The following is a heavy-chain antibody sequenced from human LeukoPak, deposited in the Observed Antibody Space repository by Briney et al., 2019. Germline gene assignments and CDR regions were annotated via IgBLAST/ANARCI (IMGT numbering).Heavy chain of an antibody. J-gene: IGHJ4*02. D-gene: IGHD2-2*01. V-gene: IGHV1-18*01. CDR2: ISAYNGNT. Sequence: ASVKVSCKASGYTFTSYGIIWVRQAPGQGLEWMGWISAYNGNTNYAQKLQGRVTMTTDTSTSTAYMELRSLRSDDTAVYYCARGSPVVPAAPIDYWGQGTLVTVSS. CDR1: GYTFTSYG. CDR3: ARGSPVVPAAPIDY.